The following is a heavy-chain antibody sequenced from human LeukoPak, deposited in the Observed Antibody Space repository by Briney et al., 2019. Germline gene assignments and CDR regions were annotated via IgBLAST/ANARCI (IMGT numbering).Heavy chain of an antibody. CDR1: GFTFSSYE. D-gene: IGHD4-17*01. V-gene: IGHV3-48*03. CDR3: ARDDYGDYQPFDI. CDR2: ISSSGSTI. Sequence: GGSLRLSCAASGFTFSSYEMNWVRQAPGKGLEWVSYISSSGSTIYYADSVKGRFTISRDNAKNSLYLQMNSLSAEDTAVYYCARDDYGDYQPFDIWGQGTMVTVS. J-gene: IGHJ3*02.